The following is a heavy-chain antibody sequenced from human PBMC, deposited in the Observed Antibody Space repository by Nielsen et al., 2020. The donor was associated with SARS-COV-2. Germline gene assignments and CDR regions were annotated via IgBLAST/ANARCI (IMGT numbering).Heavy chain of an antibody. Sequence: SETLSLTCTVSGGSINNYYWTWIRQSPGKGLEWIGCIYYRGTTNYNPPLKSRVTISVDTSNNQVSLKVTSVTTADTAVYYCARAGRSDFNYFDPWGQGTLVTVSS. J-gene: IGHJ5*02. CDR1: GGSINNYY. D-gene: IGHD2-21*02. V-gene: IGHV4-59*01. CDR3: ARAGRSDFNYFDP. CDR2: IYYRGTT.